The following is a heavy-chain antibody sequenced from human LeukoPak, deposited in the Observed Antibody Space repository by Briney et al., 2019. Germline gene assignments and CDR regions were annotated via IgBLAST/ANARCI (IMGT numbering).Heavy chain of an antibody. D-gene: IGHD3-22*01. J-gene: IGHJ4*02. CDR3: ARDHPHYYYDTSGYYDY. CDR1: GGSINSGAYY. CDR2: IYNSGTT. V-gene: IGHV4-61*02. Sequence: SQTLSLTCTVSGGSINSGAYYWSWIRQPAGKGLEWIGRIYNSGTTNYNPSLKRRLTISTDTSKNQFSLKLSSVTAADTAVYYCARDHPHYYYDTSGYYDYWGQGILVTVSS.